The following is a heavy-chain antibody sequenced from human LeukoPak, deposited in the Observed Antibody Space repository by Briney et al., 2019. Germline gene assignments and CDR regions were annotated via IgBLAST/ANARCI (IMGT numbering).Heavy chain of an antibody. J-gene: IGHJ3*02. Sequence: GGSLRLSCAASGFTFSSYWLHWVRQATGKGLEWVSAIGTAGDTYYPGSVKGRFTISRENAKNSLYLQLNSLRAGDTAVYYCARDYGGGAFDIWGQGTMVTVSS. CDR3: ARDYGGGAFDI. CDR2: IGTAGDT. D-gene: IGHD3-10*01. CDR1: GFTFSSYW. V-gene: IGHV3-13*01.